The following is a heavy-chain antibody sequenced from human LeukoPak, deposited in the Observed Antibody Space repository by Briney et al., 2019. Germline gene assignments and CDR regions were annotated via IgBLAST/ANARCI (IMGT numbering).Heavy chain of an antibody. CDR3: ARDETVTTNYYYYGMDV. J-gene: IGHJ6*04. D-gene: IGHD4-17*01. CDR2: ISSNGDNT. V-gene: IGHV3-64*04. CDR1: GFTFSTYV. Sequence: GGSLRLSCSVSGFTFSTYVMHWVRQAPGKGLEYVSAISSNGDNTYYADSVKGRFTISRDNSKNSLYLQMNSLRAEDTAVYYCARDETVTTNYYYYGMDVWGKGTTVTVSS.